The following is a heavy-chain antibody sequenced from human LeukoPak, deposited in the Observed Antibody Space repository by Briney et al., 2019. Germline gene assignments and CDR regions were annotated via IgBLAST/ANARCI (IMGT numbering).Heavy chain of an antibody. CDR2: INAGSGNT. J-gene: IGHJ4*02. V-gene: IGHV1-3*03. CDR1: GGTFSSYA. CDR3: ARGPSSAWYTFHY. D-gene: IGHD6-19*01. Sequence: ASVKVSCKASGGTFSSYAISWVRQAPGQRLEWMGWINAGSGNTKYSQEFQGRVTITRDTSASTAYMELSSLRSEDMAVYYCARGPSSAWYTFHYWGQGTLVTVSS.